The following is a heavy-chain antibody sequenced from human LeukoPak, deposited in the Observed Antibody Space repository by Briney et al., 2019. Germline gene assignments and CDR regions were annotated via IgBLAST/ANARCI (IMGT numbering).Heavy chain of an antibody. CDR3: ARLRYSSSFWYFDL. CDR1: GGSISSSSYY. J-gene: IGHJ2*01. D-gene: IGHD6-13*01. V-gene: IGHV4-39*01. CDR2: IYYSGST. Sequence: SEPLSLTCTVSGGSISSSSYYWGWIRQPPGKGLEWIGSIYYSGSTYYNPSLKSRVTISVDTSKNQFSLKLSSVTAADTAVYYCARLRYSSSFWYFDLWGRGTLVTVSS.